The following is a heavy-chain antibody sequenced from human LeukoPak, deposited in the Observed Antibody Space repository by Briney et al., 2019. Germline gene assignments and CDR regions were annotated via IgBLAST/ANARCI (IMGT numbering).Heavy chain of an antibody. CDR1: GFTFSTFW. V-gene: IGHV3-74*01. J-gene: IGHJ4*02. CDR2: ISSDGSTT. D-gene: IGHD7-27*01. Sequence: GGSLRLSCAASGFTFSTFWMHWVRQTPGKGLVWVSRISSDGSTTHYADSVKGRFTISRDNAKNTLFLHMNSLTAEDTAVYYCNVRWGPNSDYWGQGTLVTVSS. CDR3: NVRWGPNSDY.